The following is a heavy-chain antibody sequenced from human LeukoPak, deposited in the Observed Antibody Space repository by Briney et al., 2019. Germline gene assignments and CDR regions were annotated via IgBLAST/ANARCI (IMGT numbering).Heavy chain of an antibody. CDR1: GFTFSSYA. J-gene: IGHJ3*02. Sequence: PGGSLRLSCAASGFTFSSYAMHWVRQAPGKGLEWVAVISYDGSNKYYADSVKGRFTISRDNSKNTLYLQMNSQRAEDTAVYYCARDMVPVSSSAFDIWGQGTMVTVSS. D-gene: IGHD3-10*01. CDR2: ISYDGSNK. CDR3: ARDMVPVSSSAFDI. V-gene: IGHV3-30-3*01.